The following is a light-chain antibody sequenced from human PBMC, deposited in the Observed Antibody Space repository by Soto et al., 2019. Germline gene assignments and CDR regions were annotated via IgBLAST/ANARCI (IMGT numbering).Light chain of an antibody. CDR2: EGI. CDR3: CSYVGATTYV. V-gene: IGLV2-23*01. J-gene: IGLJ1*01. CDR1: SSTVGGCNV. Sequence: QSALTQPASVSGSPGQTITISCTGTSSTVGGCNVVSWYQQHPGKAPKVIIYEGIKRPSGVSDRFSGSNSGSTASLTISGLQAEDEADYYCCSYVGATTYVFGTGTQLTVL.